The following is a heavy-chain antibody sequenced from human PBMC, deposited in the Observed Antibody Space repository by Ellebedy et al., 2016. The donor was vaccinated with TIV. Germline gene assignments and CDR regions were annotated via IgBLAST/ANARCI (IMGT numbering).Heavy chain of an antibody. D-gene: IGHD6-19*01. J-gene: IGHJ4*02. CDR3: ARGGRDQWLIDY. CDR1: GFTFSNYW. Sequence: GESLKISCAASGFTFSNYWIHWVRPAPGKGLVWLSRINRDGSSGNYADSVKGRFSISRDNSKNTLYVQMNSLRAEDTAVYYCARGGRDQWLIDYWGQGTLVTVSS. CDR2: INRDGSSG. V-gene: IGHV3-74*01.